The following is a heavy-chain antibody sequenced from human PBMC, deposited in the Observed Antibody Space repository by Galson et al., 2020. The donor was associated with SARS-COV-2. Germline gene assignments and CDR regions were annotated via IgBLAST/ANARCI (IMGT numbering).Heavy chain of an antibody. V-gene: IGHV3-11*01. CDR1: GFSFSDYS. CDR3: ARDIRRIQLWPRPSYYYYYMDV. CDR2: SSRDHSAT. J-gene: IGHJ6*03. Sequence: NSGGSLRLSCATSGFSFSDYSMTWIRRVPGKGLEWLSSSSRDHSATYYADSVKGRFTISRDYAKNSLYLQMNSLRAEDSAIYYCARDIRRIQLWPRPSYYYYYMDVWGRGTTVTVSS. D-gene: IGHD5-18*01.